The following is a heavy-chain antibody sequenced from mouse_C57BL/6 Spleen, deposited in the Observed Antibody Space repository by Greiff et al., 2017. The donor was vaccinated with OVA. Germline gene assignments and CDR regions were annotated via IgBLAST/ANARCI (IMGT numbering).Heavy chain of an antibody. D-gene: IGHD1-1*01. CDR1: GFTFSDYG. CDR3: ERRKVTTVVLDY. J-gene: IGHJ2*01. Sequence: EVKVVESGGGLVKPGGSLKLSCAASGFTFSDYGMHWVRQAPEKGLEWVAYISSGSSTIYYADTVKGRFPISRDNAKNTLFLQMTRLRYEDTDMYYCERRKVTTVVLDYWGKGTTLTVSS. V-gene: IGHV5-17*01. CDR2: ISSGSSTI.